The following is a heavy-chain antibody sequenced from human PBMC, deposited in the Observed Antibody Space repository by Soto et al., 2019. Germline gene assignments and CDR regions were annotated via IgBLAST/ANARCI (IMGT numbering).Heavy chain of an antibody. J-gene: IGHJ6*02. CDR3: ARLFLTTADYYDGAAF. CDR1: GGSISSTNNY. Sequence: SETLSLTCTVSGGSISSTNNYWGWIRQPPGKGLEWIGSIYYTGSTYYNPSLKSRVTISVDTSKDQFSLKLSSVTATDTAVYFCARLFLTTADYYDGAAFWGQGTSVPGS. V-gene: IGHV4-39*01. CDR2: IYYTGST. D-gene: IGHD4-17*01.